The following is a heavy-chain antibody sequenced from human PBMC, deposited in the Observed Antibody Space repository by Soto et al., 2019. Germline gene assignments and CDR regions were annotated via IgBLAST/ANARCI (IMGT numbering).Heavy chain of an antibody. Sequence: QVQLVESGGGVVQPGRSLRLSCAASGFTFSSYGMHWVRQAPGKGLEWVAVIWYDGSNKYYADSVKGRFTISRDNSKNTMYLQMNSLRAEDTAVYYCARARYSGSYYYYYGMDVWGQGNTVTVSS. CDR2: IWYDGSNK. J-gene: IGHJ6*02. CDR3: ARARYSGSYYYYYGMDV. D-gene: IGHD1-26*01. CDR1: GFTFSSYG. V-gene: IGHV3-33*01.